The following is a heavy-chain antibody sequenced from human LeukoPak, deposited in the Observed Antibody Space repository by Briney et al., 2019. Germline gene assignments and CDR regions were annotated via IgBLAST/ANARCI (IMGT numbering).Heavy chain of an antibody. J-gene: IGHJ5*02. Sequence: PGGSLRLSCAASGFLFSDYYMTWIRQAPGRGLEWISYITTNGASTFYATSVKGRFTISRDNAQKSLSLQMDSLRAEDTAIYYCARVGLDNTGWHISWFDPWGQGTRVTVSS. CDR2: ITTNGAST. V-gene: IGHV3-11*01. CDR1: GFLFSDYY. D-gene: IGHD6-19*01. CDR3: ARVGLDNTGWHISWFDP.